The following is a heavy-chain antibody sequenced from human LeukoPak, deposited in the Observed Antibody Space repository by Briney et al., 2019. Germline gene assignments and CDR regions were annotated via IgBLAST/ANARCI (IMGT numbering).Heavy chain of an antibody. V-gene: IGHV1-2*02. J-gene: IGHJ4*02. CDR3: ASTVVVISSFDY. CDR2: INPNSVGT. Sequence: MXXXRQAPGXGXEWMGWINPNSVGTNYAQKFQGRVTMTRDTSISTAYMELSRLRSDDTAVYYCASTVVVISSFDYWGQGTLVTVSS. D-gene: IGHD3-22*01.